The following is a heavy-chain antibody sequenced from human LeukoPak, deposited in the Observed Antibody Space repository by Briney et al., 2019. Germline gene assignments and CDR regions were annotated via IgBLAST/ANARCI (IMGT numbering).Heavy chain of an antibody. D-gene: IGHD2-2*01. CDR1: GFTFSSYA. V-gene: IGHV3-30-3*01. CDR3: ARKFSRTAPTSHSDY. CDR2: ISYDGSNK. J-gene: IGHJ4*02. Sequence: GGSLRLSCAASGFTFSSYAMHWVRQAPGKGLEWVAVISYDGSNKYYADSVKGRFTISRDNAKNSLYQQMNSLRAEDTAVYYCARKFSRTAPTSHSDYWGQGTLVTVSS.